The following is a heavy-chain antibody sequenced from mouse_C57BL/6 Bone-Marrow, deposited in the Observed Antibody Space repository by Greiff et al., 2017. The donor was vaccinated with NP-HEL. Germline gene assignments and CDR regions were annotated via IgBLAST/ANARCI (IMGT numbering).Heavy chain of an antibody. D-gene: IGHD1-1*01. CDR2: IRSKSNNYAT. J-gene: IGHJ2*01. CDR1: GFSFNTYA. V-gene: IGHV10-1*01. Sequence: EVQGVESGGGLVQPKGSLKLSCAASGFSFNTYAMNWVRQAPGKGLEWVARIRSKSNNYATYYADSVKDRFTISRDDSESMLYLQMNNLKTEDTAMYYGVRQGSSSYYFDYWGKGTTLPVSS. CDR3: VRQGSSSYYFDY.